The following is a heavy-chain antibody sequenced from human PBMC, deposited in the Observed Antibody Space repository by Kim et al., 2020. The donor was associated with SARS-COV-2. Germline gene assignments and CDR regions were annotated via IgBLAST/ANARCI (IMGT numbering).Heavy chain of an antibody. CDR3: ARAPIVVVITHFDY. J-gene: IGHJ4*02. V-gene: IGHV4-31*02. D-gene: IGHD3-22*01. Sequence: YNPSLKSRVTISVDTSKNQFSLKLRSVTAADTAVYYCARAPIVVVITHFDYWGQGTLVTVSS.